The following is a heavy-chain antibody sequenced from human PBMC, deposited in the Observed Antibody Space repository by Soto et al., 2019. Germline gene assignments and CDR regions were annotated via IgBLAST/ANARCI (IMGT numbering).Heavy chain of an antibody. Sequence: QVQLVQSGAEVKKPGASVKVSCKASGYTFTSYYMHWVRQAPGQGLEWMGIINPSGGSTSYAQKFQGRVTMTRDTSTSTVYMELSSLRSEDTAVYYCAREDPGPVSTTYYFDYWGQGTLVTVSS. V-gene: IGHV1-46*03. CDR1: GYTFTSYY. CDR2: INPSGGST. D-gene: IGHD4-17*01. J-gene: IGHJ4*02. CDR3: AREDPGPVSTTYYFDY.